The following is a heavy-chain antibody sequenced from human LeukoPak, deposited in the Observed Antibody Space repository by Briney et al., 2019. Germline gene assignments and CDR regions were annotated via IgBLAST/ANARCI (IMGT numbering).Heavy chain of an antibody. CDR3: ARGGLRYFDWLLPRNAFDI. V-gene: IGHV1-2*02. CDR1: GYTFTSYY. D-gene: IGHD3-9*01. Sequence: ASVKVSCKASGYTFTSYYMHWVRQAPGQGLQWMGWINPNGGDTNYAQKFQGRVTMTRDTSISTAYMELSRLRSDDTAVYYCARGGLRYFDWLLPRNAFDIWGQGTMVTVSS. CDR2: INPNGGDT. J-gene: IGHJ3*02.